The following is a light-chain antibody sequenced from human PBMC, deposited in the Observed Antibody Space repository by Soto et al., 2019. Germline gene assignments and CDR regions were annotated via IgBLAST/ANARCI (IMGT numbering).Light chain of an antibody. CDR3: QQRSKWPLT. CDR2: DAS. V-gene: IGKV3-11*01. CDR1: QSVTDF. J-gene: IGKJ4*01. Sequence: EIVMTQSPVTLSVSPGERATLYCRASQSVTDFLAWYQQKPGQAPRLLIYDASNRATGIPARFSGSGSGTDFTLTISNLEPEDFAVYYCQQRSKWPLTFGGGTKV.